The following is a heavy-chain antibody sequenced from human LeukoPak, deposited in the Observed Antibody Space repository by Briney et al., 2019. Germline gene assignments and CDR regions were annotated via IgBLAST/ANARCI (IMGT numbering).Heavy chain of an antibody. V-gene: IGHV4-4*02. CDR1: GGSISSSNW. CDR3: ARGDGVAGYDY. J-gene: IGHJ4*02. CDR2: IYHSGST. Sequence: SETLSLTCAVSGGSISSSNWWRWVRQPPRKGLEWIGEIYHSGSTNYHPSLKSRVTISVDKSKNQFSLKLSSVTAADTAVYYCARGDGVAGYDYWGQGTLVTVSS. D-gene: IGHD6-19*01.